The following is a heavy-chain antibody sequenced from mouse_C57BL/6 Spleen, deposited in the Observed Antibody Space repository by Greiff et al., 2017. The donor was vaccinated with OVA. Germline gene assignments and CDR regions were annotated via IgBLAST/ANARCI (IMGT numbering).Heavy chain of an antibody. CDR2: INPNNGGT. D-gene: IGHD3-3*01. V-gene: IGHV1-26*01. Sequence: EVQLQQSGPELVKPGASVKISCKASGYTFTDYYMNWVKQSHGKSLEWIGDINPNNGGTSYNQKFKGKATLTVDKSSSTAYMELRSLTSEDSAVYYCARGGQYYAMDYWGQGTSVTVSS. J-gene: IGHJ4*01. CDR1: GYTFTDYY. CDR3: ARGGQYYAMDY.